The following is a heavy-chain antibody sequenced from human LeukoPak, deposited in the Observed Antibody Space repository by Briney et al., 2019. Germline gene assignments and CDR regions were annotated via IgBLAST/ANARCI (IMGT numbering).Heavy chain of an antibody. CDR3: AKDQTVAGTYDS. V-gene: IGHV3-23*01. J-gene: IGHJ4*02. CDR2: LSGRGDST. CDR1: GFSFNTNA. D-gene: IGHD6-19*01. Sequence: PGGSLRLSCVASGFSFNTNAMTWVRQAPGEGLEWVSTLSGRGDSTFCADSVKGRFTISRDKSENTLHLQMNSLRAEDTAIYYCAKDQTVAGTYDSWGRGTLVIVSS.